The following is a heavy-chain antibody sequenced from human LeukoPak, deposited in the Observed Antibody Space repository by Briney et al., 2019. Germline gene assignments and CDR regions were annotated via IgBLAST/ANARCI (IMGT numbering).Heavy chain of an antibody. V-gene: IGHV4-34*01. CDR2: INHSGST. D-gene: IGHD3-10*02. J-gene: IGHJ3*02. CDR3: ARGDVDPYVFDI. CDR1: SGSISSYY. Sequence: PSETLSLTCTVSSGSISSYYWNWIRQPPGKGLEWIGEINHSGSTNYNPSLKSRVTISVDTSKNQFSLKVKSVIAADTAVYYCARGDVDPYVFDIWGQGTMVTASS.